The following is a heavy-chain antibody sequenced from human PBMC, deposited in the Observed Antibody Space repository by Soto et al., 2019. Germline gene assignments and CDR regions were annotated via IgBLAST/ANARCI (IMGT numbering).Heavy chain of an antibody. J-gene: IGHJ4*02. CDR1: GFTCSSYG. Sequence: GGSLRLSCAASGFTCSSYGMHWVRQAPGKGLEWVAVISYDGSNKYYADSVKGRFTISRDNSKNTLYLQMNSLRAEDTAVYYCAKGDPPGYSSSWYFDYWGQGTLVTVSS. V-gene: IGHV3-30*18. D-gene: IGHD6-13*01. CDR2: ISYDGSNK. CDR3: AKGDPPGYSSSWYFDY.